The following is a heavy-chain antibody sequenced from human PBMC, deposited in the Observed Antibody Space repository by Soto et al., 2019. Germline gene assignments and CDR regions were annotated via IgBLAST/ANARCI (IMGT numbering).Heavy chain of an antibody. J-gene: IGHJ6*02. Sequence: QVQLVQSGAEVKKPGSSVKVSCKASGGTFSSYTISWVRQAPGQGLEWMGRIIPILGIANYAQKFQGRVTITADKSTCTAYMELSSLRSEDTAVYYCARDRVTMVRGDSYYGMDVWGQGTTVTVSS. V-gene: IGHV1-69*08. CDR1: GGTFSSYT. CDR2: IIPILGIA. CDR3: ARDRVTMVRGDSYYGMDV. D-gene: IGHD3-10*01.